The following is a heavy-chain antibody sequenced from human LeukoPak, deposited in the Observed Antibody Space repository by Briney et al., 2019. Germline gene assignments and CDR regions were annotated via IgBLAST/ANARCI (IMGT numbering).Heavy chain of an antibody. CDR1: GYTFTNYG. CDR3: ARAGTGYYYYMDV. V-gene: IGHV1-18*01. Sequence: ASVKVSCKASGYTFTNYGISWVRQAPGQGLEWMGWISAYNDNTNYAQMLQGRVTMTTDTSTSTVYMELRSLRSDDTAVYYCARAGTGYYYYMDVWGKGTTVTVSS. CDR2: ISAYNDNT. D-gene: IGHD1/OR15-1a*01. J-gene: IGHJ6*03.